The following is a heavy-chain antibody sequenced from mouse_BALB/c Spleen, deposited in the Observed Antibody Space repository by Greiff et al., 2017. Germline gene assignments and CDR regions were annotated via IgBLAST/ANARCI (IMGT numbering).Heavy chain of an antibody. J-gene: IGHJ3*01. Sequence: EVQLQQSGAELVKPGASVKLSCTASGFNIKDTYMHWVKQRPEQGLEWIGRIDPANGNTKYDPKFQGKATITADTSSNTAYLQLSSLTSEDTAVYYCARSGQLGLRGAWFAYWGQGTLVTVSA. CDR1: GFNIKDTY. V-gene: IGHV14-3*02. CDR2: IDPANGNT. D-gene: IGHD3-1*01. CDR3: ARSGQLGLRGAWFAY.